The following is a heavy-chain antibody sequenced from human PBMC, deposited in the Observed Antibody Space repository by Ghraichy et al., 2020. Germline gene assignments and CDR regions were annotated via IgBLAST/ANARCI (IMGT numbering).Heavy chain of an antibody. D-gene: IGHD3-10*01. J-gene: IGHJ4*02. V-gene: IGHV3-21*01. CDR2: ISSSSSYI. Sequence: GGSLRLSCAASGFTFSSYSMNWVRQAPGKGLEWVSSISSSSSYIYYADSVKGRFTISRDNAKNSLYLQMNSLRAEDTAVYYCARAGPLGGSGSYPSDYWGQGTLVTVSS. CDR3: ARAGPLGGSGSYPSDY. CDR1: GFTFSSYS.